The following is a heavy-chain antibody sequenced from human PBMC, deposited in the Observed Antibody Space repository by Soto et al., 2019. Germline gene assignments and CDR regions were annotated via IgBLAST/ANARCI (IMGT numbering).Heavy chain of an antibody. CDR3: ARGRVGSSSWIDY. V-gene: IGHV3-11*06. J-gene: IGHJ4*02. CDR1: GFTFSDYY. Sequence: QVQLVESGGGLVKPGGSLRLSCAASGFTFSDYYMSWIRQAPGKGLEWVSYISSSSSYTNYADSVKGRFTISRDNAKNSLYLQMNRLRAEDTAVYYCARGRVGSSSWIDYWGQGTLVTVSS. D-gene: IGHD6-13*01. CDR2: ISSSSSYT.